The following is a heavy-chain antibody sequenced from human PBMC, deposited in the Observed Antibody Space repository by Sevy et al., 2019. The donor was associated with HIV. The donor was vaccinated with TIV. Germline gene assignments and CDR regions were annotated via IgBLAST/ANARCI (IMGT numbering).Heavy chain of an antibody. Sequence: SETLSLTCTVSGGSVSSGSYYWSWIRQPPGKGLEWIGYIYYSGSTNYNPSLKSRVTISVDTSKNQFSLKLSSVTAADTAVYYCARVGVVPAAPIDYWAREPWSPSPQ. D-gene: IGHD2-2*01. V-gene: IGHV4-61*01. CDR2: IYYSGST. CDR3: ARVGVVPAAPIDY. CDR1: GGSVSSGSYY. J-gene: IGHJ4*02.